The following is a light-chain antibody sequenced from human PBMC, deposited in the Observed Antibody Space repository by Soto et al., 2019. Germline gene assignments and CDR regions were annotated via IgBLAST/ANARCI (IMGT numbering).Light chain of an antibody. J-gene: IGKJ4*01. CDR1: QSISGRY. CDR3: QQYGSSPLT. CDR2: DAS. Sequence: PGDRDSLSCRASQSISGRYLAWYQQKPGQAPRLLIYDASSRATGIPDRFSGSGSGTDFILTISRLEPEDFAVYYCQQYGSSPLTFGGGTKVESK. V-gene: IGKV3-20*01.